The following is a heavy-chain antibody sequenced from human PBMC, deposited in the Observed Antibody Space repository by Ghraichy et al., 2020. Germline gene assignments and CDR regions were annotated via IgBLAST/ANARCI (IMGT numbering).Heavy chain of an antibody. V-gene: IGHV3-15*01. CDR2: IKSKTDGGTT. D-gene: IGHD3-16*02. CDR1: GFTFSNAW. Sequence: GGSLRLSCAASGFTFSNAWMSWVRQAPGKGLEWVGRIKSKTDGGTTDYAAPVKGRFTISRDDSKNTLYLQMNSLKTEDTAVYYCTTVDDYVWGSYRVDYWGQGTLVTVSS. J-gene: IGHJ4*02. CDR3: TTVDDYVWGSYRVDY.